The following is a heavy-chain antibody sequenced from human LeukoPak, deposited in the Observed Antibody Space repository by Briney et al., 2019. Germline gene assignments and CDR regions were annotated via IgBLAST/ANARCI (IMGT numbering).Heavy chain of an antibody. V-gene: IGHV4-31*03. CDR1: GGSISSGGYY. J-gene: IGHJ4*02. CDR3: ARATYANSVDY. Sequence: PSETLSLTCTVSGGSISSGGYYWSWIRQHPGKGLEWIGYIYYSGSTYYNPSLKSRVTMSVGTSKSQFSLKPSSVTAADTAVYYCARATYANSVDYWGQGTLVTVSS. CDR2: IYYSGST. D-gene: IGHD2-2*01.